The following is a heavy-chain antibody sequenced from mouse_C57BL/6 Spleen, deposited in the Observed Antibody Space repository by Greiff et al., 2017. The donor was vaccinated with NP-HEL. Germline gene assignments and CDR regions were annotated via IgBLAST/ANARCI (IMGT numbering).Heavy chain of an antibody. D-gene: IGHD2-3*01. Sequence: EVQVVESGGGLVKPGGSLKLSCAASGFTFSDYGMHWVRQAPEQGLEWVAYISSGSSTIYYADTVQGRFTISTDNAKNTLFLQMTSLRSEDTAMYYCSRTRMVNLYYDYWGQGTTLTVSS. CDR3: SRTRMVNLYYDY. V-gene: IGHV5-17*01. J-gene: IGHJ2*01. CDR2: ISSGSSTI. CDR1: GFTFSDYG.